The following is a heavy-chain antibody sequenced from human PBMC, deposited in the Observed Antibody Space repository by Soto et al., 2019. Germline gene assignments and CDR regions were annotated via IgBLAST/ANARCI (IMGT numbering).Heavy chain of an antibody. CDR1: GFTFSSYG. D-gene: IGHD4-17*01. J-gene: IGHJ3*02. V-gene: IGHV3-30*18. Sequence: GGSLRLSCAASGFTFSSYGMHWVRQAPGKGLEWVAVISYDGSNKYYADSVKGRFTISRDNSKNTLYLQMNSLRAEDTAVYYCAKEKDDYGDYEGAFDIWGQGTMVTVSS. CDR3: AKEKDDYGDYEGAFDI. CDR2: ISYDGSNK.